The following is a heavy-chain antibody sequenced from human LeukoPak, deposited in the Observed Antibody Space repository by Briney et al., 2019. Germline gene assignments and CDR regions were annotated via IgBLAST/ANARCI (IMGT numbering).Heavy chain of an antibody. J-gene: IGHJ1*01. D-gene: IGHD1-26*01. Sequence: GSSVKVSCKASGYTFTSYGISGVRQAPGQGLEGMGWISAYKCNTNYAQKLQGSVNMTTDTSTSTAYMELRSLRSDDTAVYYCARDSEGATGYWGQGPLVTVS. CDR2: ISAYKCNT. V-gene: IGHV1-18*01. CDR3: ARDSEGATGY. CDR1: GYTFTSYG.